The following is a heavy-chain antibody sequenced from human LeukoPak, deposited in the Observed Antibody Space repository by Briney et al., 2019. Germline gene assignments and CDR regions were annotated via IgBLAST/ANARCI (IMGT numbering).Heavy chain of an antibody. J-gene: IGHJ4*02. CDR3: ARNRTSSYFDY. CDR1: GDSFSSGYY. D-gene: IGHD2-2*01. V-gene: IGHV4-38-2*01. CDR2: IYHSGST. Sequence: SETLSLTCAVSGDSFSSGYYWGWIRQPPGKGLEWIGSIYHSGSTHYNPSLRSRVTMSVDTAKHRFSLKLSSVTAADTAVYYCARNRTSSYFDYWGQGTLVTVSS.